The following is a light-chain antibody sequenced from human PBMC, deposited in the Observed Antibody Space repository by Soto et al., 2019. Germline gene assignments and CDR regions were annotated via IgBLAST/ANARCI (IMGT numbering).Light chain of an antibody. Sequence: DIHMTQSPSSLSASLGDRVTITLRASQGISTYLNWYLQKPGKAPKLLIYAASSLQSGVPSRFSGSGSETDFTLTISSLQPEDFATYSCQQSYSTTWTFGQGTKVDIK. CDR2: AAS. V-gene: IGKV1-39*01. CDR1: QGISTY. CDR3: QQSYSTTWT. J-gene: IGKJ1*01.